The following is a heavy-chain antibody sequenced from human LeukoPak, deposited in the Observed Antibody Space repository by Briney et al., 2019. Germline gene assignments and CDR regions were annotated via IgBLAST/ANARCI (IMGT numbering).Heavy chain of an antibody. D-gene: IGHD3-10*01. CDR3: AREYYYGSGSYYTH. J-gene: IGHJ4*02. CDR2: IIPIFGTA. Sequence: SVKVSCKASGGTFSSYTISWVRQAPGQGLEWMGGIIPIFGTANYAQKFQGRVTITADESTSTAYMELSSLRSEDTAVYYCAREYYYGSGSYYTHWGQGTLVTVSS. CDR1: GGTFSSYT. V-gene: IGHV1-69*01.